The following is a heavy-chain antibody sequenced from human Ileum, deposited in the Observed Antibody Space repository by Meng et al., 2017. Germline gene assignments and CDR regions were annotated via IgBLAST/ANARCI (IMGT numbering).Heavy chain of an antibody. CDR1: GDSVSSNTAA. D-gene: IGHD6-13*01. V-gene: IGHV6-1*01. CDR2: TYYRSKWYY. Sequence: LRLSCAISGDSVSSNTAAWSWIRQSPSRGLEWLGRTYYRSKWYYDYAVSVKSRIVINPDTSKNQFSLQLNSVTPEDTAVYYCARGSYASTWQWGQGTLVTVSS. CDR3: ARGSYASTWQ. J-gene: IGHJ4*02.